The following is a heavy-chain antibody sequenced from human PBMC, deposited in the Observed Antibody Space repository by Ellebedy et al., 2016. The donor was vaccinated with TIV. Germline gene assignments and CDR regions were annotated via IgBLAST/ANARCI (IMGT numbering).Heavy chain of an antibody. CDR1: GYMFTDYY. CDR2: INPNSGGT. Sequence: ASVKVSXXASGYMFTDYYMHWVRQAPGQGLEWMGWINPNSGGTNYAQKFQGRVTMTRDTSISTAYMELSRVRSDDTAIYYCAREGDLPRGNWFDPWGQGTLVTVSS. J-gene: IGHJ5*02. V-gene: IGHV1-2*02. D-gene: IGHD3-16*01. CDR3: AREGDLPRGNWFDP.